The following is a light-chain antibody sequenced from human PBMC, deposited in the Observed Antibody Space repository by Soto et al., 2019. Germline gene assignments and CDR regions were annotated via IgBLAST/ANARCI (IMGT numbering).Light chain of an antibody. J-gene: IGLJ2*01. Sequence: QSALTQPASVSGSPGQSITISCTGTSSGVGGYNYVSWYQQHPGKAPKLMIYEVSNRPSGVSNRFSGSKSGNSASLTISGLQAEDEGDYHCSSYTSSTTLVFGGGTKVTVL. CDR2: EVS. CDR3: SSYTSSTTLV. V-gene: IGLV2-14*01. CDR1: SSGVGGYNY.